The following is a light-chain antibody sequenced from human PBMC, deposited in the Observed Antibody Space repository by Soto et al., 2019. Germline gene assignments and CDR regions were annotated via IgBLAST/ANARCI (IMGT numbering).Light chain of an antibody. J-gene: IGKJ4*01. CDR1: QSVSSY. CDR2: DAS. CDR3: QHRSGWPLS. V-gene: IGKV3-11*01. Sequence: EIVMTQSPATLSVSPGERATLSCRASQSVSSYLAWYQQKPGQAPRLLIYDASNRATGIPARFSGSGSGTDFTLTISSLEPEDFGVYYCQHRSGWPLSFGGGTKVDIK.